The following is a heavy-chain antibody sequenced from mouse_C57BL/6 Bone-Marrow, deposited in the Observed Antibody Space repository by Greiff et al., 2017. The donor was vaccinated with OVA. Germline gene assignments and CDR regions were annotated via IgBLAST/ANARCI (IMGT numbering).Heavy chain of an antibody. Sequence: QVQLKQPGAELVKPGASVKVSCKASGYTFTSYWMHWVKQRPGQGLEWIGRIHPSDSDTNYNQKFKGKATLTVDKSSSTAYMQLSSLTSADSAVYYCAVYGSSYYYAMDDWGQGTSVTVSS. V-gene: IGHV1-74*01. CDR1: GYTFTSYW. D-gene: IGHD1-1*01. CDR2: IHPSDSDT. CDR3: AVYGSSYYYAMDD. J-gene: IGHJ4*01.